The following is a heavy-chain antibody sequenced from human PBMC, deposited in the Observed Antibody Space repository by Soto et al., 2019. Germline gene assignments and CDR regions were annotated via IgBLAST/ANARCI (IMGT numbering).Heavy chain of an antibody. CDR3: ARGDYGANSGLDY. V-gene: IGHV4-30-2*01. D-gene: IGHD4-17*01. Sequence: SETLSLTCAVSVGSISTCGSSRSWIRQPPGKGLEWIGHIYQSGSTFYNPSLKSRAIISVDRSTNQFSLHLTSVTAADTAVYYCARGDYGANSGLDYWGQGTLVTVS. CDR2: IYQSGST. CDR1: VGSISTCGSS. J-gene: IGHJ4*02.